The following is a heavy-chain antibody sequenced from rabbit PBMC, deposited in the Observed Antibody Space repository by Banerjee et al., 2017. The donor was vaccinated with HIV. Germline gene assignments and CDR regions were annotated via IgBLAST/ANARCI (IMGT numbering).Heavy chain of an antibody. CDR3: ARSGGSASYYFHL. CDR2: IYTGSGNT. Sequence: QEQLEESGGGLVKPEGSLTLACTASGFDLSSYYYMCWVRQAPGKGLEWIGCIYTGSGNTYYASWAKGRFTISKTSSTTVTLQMTSLTAADTATYFCARSGGSASYYFHLWGPGTLVTVS. D-gene: IGHD8-1*01. V-gene: IGHV1S45*01. CDR1: GFDLSSYYY. J-gene: IGHJ4*01.